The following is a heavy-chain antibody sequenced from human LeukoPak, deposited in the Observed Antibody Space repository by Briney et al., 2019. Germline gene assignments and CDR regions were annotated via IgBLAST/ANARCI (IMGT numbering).Heavy chain of an antibody. CDR1: GGSISSSSYY. CDR2: IYYSGST. Sequence: PSETLSLTCTVSGGSISSSSYYWGWLRQPPGKGLEWIGSIYYSGSTYYNPSLKSRVTISVDTSKNQFSLKLCSVTAADTAVYYCARDHPPFGGISSPMDVWGKGTTVTVSS. V-gene: IGHV4-39*07. D-gene: IGHD2/OR15-2a*01. J-gene: IGHJ6*04. CDR3: ARDHPPFGGISSPMDV.